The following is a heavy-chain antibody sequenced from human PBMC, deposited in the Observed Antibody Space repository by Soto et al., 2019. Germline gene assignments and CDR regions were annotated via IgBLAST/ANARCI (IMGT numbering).Heavy chain of an antibody. CDR1: GGSISSGGYY. CDR2: IYYSGST. D-gene: IGHD3-22*01. Sequence: SETLSLTCTVSGGSISSGGYYWSWIRQHPGKGLEWIGYIYYSGSTYYNPSLKSRVTISVDTSKNQFSLKLSSVTAADTAVYYCARTGYYYDSSGYSKAPDFDYWGQGTLVTVSS. CDR3: ARTGYYYDSSGYSKAPDFDY. V-gene: IGHV4-31*03. J-gene: IGHJ4*02.